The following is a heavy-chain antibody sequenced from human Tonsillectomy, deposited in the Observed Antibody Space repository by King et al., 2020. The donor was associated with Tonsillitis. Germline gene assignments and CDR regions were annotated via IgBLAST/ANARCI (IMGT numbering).Heavy chain of an antibody. CDR2: IKQDGSEK. D-gene: IGHD5-18*01. V-gene: IGHV3-7*03. CDR3: AREVSVDTAMVTAPWFDP. Sequence: VQLVESGGGLVQPGGSLRLSCAASGFTFSSYWMSWVRQAPGKGLEWVANIKQDGSEKYYVDSVKGRFTISRDNAKNSLYLQMNSLRAEDTAVYYCAREVSVDTAMVTAPWFDPWGQGTLVTVSS. CDR1: GFTFSSYW. J-gene: IGHJ5*02.